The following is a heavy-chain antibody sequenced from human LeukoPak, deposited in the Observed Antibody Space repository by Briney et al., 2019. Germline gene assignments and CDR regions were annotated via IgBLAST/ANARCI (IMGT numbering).Heavy chain of an antibody. CDR1: GFSFTTYW. V-gene: IGHV3-7*03. CDR3: AKARIPAPGIYWSFDL. D-gene: IGHD6-13*01. CDR2: IKQDGTEK. Sequence: PGGSLRLSCAASGFSFTTYWMSWVRQAPGKGLEWVANIKQDGTEKYYVDSVKGPFTISRENAENSLYLQMNGLSIEDTAFYFCAKARIPAPGIYWSFDLWGRGTLVTVSS. J-gene: IGHJ2*01.